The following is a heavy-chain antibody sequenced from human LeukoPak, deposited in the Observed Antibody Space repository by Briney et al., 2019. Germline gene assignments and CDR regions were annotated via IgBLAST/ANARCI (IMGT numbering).Heavy chain of an antibody. CDR1: GFTFSDYA. Sequence: PGGSLRLSCAASGFTFSDYAMTWVRQAPGKGLEWVATISGSGVMTYYADSVKGRFTVSGDNSKNTLYLQMSSLTAADTAVYYCAKDRSIGTYCTFDHWGQGTLVTVSA. CDR2: ISGSGVMT. CDR3: AKDRSIGTYCTFDH. D-gene: IGHD2-8*02. J-gene: IGHJ4*02. V-gene: IGHV3-23*01.